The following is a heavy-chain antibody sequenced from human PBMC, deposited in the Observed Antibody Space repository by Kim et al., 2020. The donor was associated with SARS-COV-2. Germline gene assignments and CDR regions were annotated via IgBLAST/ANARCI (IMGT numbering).Heavy chain of an antibody. V-gene: IGHV1-69*13. CDR2: IIPIFGTA. J-gene: IGHJ3*02. CDR3: ARERRIAVAGRWLNAFDI. CDR1: GGTFSSYA. D-gene: IGHD6-19*01. Sequence: SVKVSCKASGGTFSSYAISWVRRAPGQGLEWMGGIIPIFGTANYAQKFQGRVTITADESTSTAYMELSSLRSEDTAVYYCARERRIAVAGRWLNAFDIWGQGTMVTVSS.